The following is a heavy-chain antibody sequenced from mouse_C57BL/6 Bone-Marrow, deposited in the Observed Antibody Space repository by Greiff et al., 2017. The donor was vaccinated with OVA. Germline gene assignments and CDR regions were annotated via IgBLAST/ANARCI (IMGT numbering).Heavy chain of an antibody. Sequence: EVHLVESEGGLVQPGSSMKLSCTASGFTFSDYYMAWVRQVPEKGLEWVANINYDGSSTYYLDSLKSRFIISRDNAKNILYLQMSSLKSEDTATYYCARADYDSSAFDYWGQGTTLTVSS. CDR2: INYDGSST. V-gene: IGHV5-16*01. J-gene: IGHJ2*01. D-gene: IGHD1-1*01. CDR1: GFTFSDYY. CDR3: ARADYDSSAFDY.